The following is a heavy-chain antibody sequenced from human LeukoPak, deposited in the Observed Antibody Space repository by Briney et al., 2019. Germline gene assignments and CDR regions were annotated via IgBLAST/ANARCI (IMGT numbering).Heavy chain of an antibody. Sequence: SETLSLTCTVSGGSISSYYWSWIRQPPGKGLEWIGEINHSGSTNYNPSLKSRVTISVDTSKNQFSLKLSSVTAADTAVYYCASTKCSSTSCYSYRTYNWFDPWGQGTLVTVSS. CDR3: ASTKCSSTSCYSYRTYNWFDP. CDR2: INHSGST. J-gene: IGHJ5*02. D-gene: IGHD2-2*01. V-gene: IGHV4-34*01. CDR1: GGSISSYY.